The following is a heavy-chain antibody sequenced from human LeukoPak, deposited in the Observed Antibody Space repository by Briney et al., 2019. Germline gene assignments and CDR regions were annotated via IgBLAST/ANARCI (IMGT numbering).Heavy chain of an antibody. CDR2: INSRSSTI. J-gene: IGHJ4*02. V-gene: IGHV3-48*01. CDR1: GFTFSSYG. D-gene: IGHD3-10*01. Sequence: PGGSLRLSCAASGFTFSSYGMHWVRQAPGKGLEWVSFINSRSSTIYYADSVKGRFTISRDNSKNTLYLQMNSLRAEDTAVYYCAKRKARGSGSYLSCFDYWGQGTLVTVSS. CDR3: AKRKARGSGSYLSCFDY.